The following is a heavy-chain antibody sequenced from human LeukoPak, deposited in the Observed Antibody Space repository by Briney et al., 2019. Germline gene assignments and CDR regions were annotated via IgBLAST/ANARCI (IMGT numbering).Heavy chain of an antibody. CDR1: GGSISSYY. CDR3: ARVGYSSGWTYYYFDY. V-gene: IGHV4-4*07. CDR2: MYIRGSA. Sequence: SETLSLTCTVSGGSISSYYWSWIRQPAGKGLEWIGRMYIRGSANYNPSLKSRVTMSLDTSKNQFSLKLSSVTAADTAVYYCARVGYSSGWTYYYFDYWGQGTLVTVSS. J-gene: IGHJ4*02. D-gene: IGHD6-19*01.